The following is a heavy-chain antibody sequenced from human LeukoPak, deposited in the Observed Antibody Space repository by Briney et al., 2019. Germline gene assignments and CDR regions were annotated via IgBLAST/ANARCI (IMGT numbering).Heavy chain of an antibody. J-gene: IGHJ4*02. V-gene: IGHV4-59*01. CDR1: GGSISTYS. Sequence: KPSETLSLTCTVSGGSISTYSWSWIRQPPGKGLEWIGYIYSSGSTNYNPSLKSRVTISVDTSKNQFSLNLSSVTAADTAVYYCARRYGSGDYFDYWGQGTLLTVSS. D-gene: IGHD3-10*01. CDR2: IYSSGST. CDR3: ARRYGSGDYFDY.